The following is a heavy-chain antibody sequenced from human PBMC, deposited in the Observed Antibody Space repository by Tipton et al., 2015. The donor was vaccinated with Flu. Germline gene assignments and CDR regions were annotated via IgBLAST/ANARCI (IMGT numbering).Heavy chain of an antibody. V-gene: IGHV3-66*02. CDR3: ARGATVTPDAFDI. J-gene: IGHJ3*02. D-gene: IGHD4-17*01. CDR2: IYSGGST. CDR1: GFTVSSNY. Sequence: SLRLSCAASGFTVSSNYMSWVRQAPGKGLERVSVIYSGGSTYYADSVKGRFTISRDNSKNTLYLQMNSLRAEDTAVYYCARGATVTPDAFDIWGQGTMVTVSS.